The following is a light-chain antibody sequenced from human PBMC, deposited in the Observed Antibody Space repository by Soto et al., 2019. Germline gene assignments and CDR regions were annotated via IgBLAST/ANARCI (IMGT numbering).Light chain of an antibody. Sequence: DIKMTQSPSSLSASVGDRVTFTCQASEDVSDYVNWYQQKPGTAPKLLIYDASKLETGVPSRFSGSGSGTDFSFTIRDLQPEDFATYYCQLYKNVILTFGGGTRVDI. J-gene: IGKJ4*01. CDR3: QLYKNVILT. CDR1: EDVSDY. CDR2: DAS. V-gene: IGKV1-33*01.